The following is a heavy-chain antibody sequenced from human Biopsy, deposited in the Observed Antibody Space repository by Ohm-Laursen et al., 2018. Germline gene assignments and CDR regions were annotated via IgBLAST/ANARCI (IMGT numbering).Heavy chain of an antibody. V-gene: IGHV1-69*06. J-gene: IGHJ1*01. D-gene: IGHD3-9*01. CDR2: NIPILGTG. CDR3: ATKLTGYFHH. CDR1: GGTFSNYG. Sequence: SVNASCNAPGGTFSNYGVNWVRQAPGQGLEWLGGNIPILGTGNYAQKFQDRVTVAADTSTSTATMELRSLRSDDTAVYYCATKLTGYFHHWGQGILVTVSS.